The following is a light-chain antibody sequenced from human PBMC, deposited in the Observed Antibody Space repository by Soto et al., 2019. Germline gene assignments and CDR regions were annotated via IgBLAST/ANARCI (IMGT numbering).Light chain of an antibody. J-gene: IGKJ1*01. CDR3: QQYNNWPRT. Sequence: IGVTHSPYTLSVSPGERATLSCRASQSVSSNLAWYQQKPGQAPRLLIYGASTRATGIPARFSGSGSGTEFTLTISSLQSEDFAVYYCQQYNNWPRTFCQGTKVDIK. CDR1: QSVSSN. CDR2: GAS. V-gene: IGKV3-15*01.